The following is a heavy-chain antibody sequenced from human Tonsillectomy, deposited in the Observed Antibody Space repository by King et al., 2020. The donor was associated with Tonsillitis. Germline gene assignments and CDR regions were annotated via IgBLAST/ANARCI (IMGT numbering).Heavy chain of an antibody. CDR3: ALGHSHGFKVKPPFDY. CDR2: INPNSGGT. CDR1: GYTFTGYY. Sequence: QLVQSGAEVKKPGASVKVSCKASGYTFTGYYMHWVRQAPGQGLEWMGWINPNSGGTNYAQKFQDRVTMTRDTSISTAYMELNRLRSDDTAVYYCALGHSHGFKVKPPFDYWGQGTLVTVSS. J-gene: IGHJ4*02. D-gene: IGHD5-24*01. V-gene: IGHV1-2*02.